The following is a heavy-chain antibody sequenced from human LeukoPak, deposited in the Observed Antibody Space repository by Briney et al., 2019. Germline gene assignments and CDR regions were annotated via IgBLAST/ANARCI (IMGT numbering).Heavy chain of an antibody. CDR3: AREAPAQYSSGWYKGNYFDY. CDR1: GYTFTSYY. Sequence: ASVKVSCKASGYTFTSYYMHWVRQAPGQGLEWMGIINPSGGSTSYAQKFQGRVTITADKSTSTAYMELSSLRSEDTAVYYCAREAPAQYSSGWYKGNYFDYWGQGTLVTVSS. D-gene: IGHD6-19*01. CDR2: INPSGGST. V-gene: IGHV1-46*01. J-gene: IGHJ4*02.